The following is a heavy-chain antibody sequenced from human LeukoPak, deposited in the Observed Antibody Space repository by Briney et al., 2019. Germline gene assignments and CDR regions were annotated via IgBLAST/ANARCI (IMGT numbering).Heavy chain of an antibody. CDR1: GFTFSEAW. Sequence: GGSLRLSCAASGFTFSEAWMSWVRQAPGKGLEWVAVISYDGNNKYYADSVKGRFTISRDNSKNTLYLQMNSLRAEGTAVYYCARSHYDSSGHYYGFRAFDMWGQGTMVTVSS. V-gene: IGHV3-30*05. D-gene: IGHD3-22*01. CDR2: ISYDGNNK. CDR3: ARSHYDSSGHYYGFRAFDM. J-gene: IGHJ3*02.